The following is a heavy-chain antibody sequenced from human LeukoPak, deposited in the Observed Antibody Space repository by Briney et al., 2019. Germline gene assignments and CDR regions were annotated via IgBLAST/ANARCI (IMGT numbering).Heavy chain of an antibody. CDR3: ARGIDKYSSSSS. D-gene: IGHD6-6*01. V-gene: IGHV1-69*05. CDR2: IIPIFGTA. Sequence: GASVKVSCKASAYTFTSYGTAWVRQAPGQGLEWMGGIIPIFGTANYAQKFQGRVTITTDESTSTAYMELSSLRSEDTAVYYCARGIDKYSSSSSWGQGTLVTVSS. CDR1: AYTFTSYG. J-gene: IGHJ4*02.